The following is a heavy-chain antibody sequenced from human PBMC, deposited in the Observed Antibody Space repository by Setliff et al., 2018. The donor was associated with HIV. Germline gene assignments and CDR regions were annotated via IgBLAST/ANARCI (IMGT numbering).Heavy chain of an antibody. J-gene: IGHJ4*02. CDR3: AREGSYYGGQ. V-gene: IGHV3-30*04. CDR1: GFTFSSYP. Sequence: LKISCATSGFTFSSYPIHWVRQAPGKGLEWVAVIAFDGSNKHYADSVKGRFTISRDNWKNTAYLQMNSLRTEDTAVYYCAREGSYYGGQWGQGTLVTVSS. CDR2: IAFDGSNK. D-gene: IGHD1-26*01.